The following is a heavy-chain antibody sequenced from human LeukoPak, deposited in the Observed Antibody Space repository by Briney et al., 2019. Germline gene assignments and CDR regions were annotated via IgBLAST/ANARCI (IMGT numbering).Heavy chain of an antibody. J-gene: IGHJ5*02. CDR2: IIPIFGTA. CDR3: ARLAFTTVVTGWFDP. V-gene: IGHV1-69*01. CDR1: GGTFSSYA. Sequence: GSSVKVSCKASGGTFSSYAISRVRQAPGQGLEWMGGIIPIFGTANYAQKFQGRVTITADESTSTAYMELSSLRSEDTAVYYCARLAFTTVVTGWFDPWGQGTLVTVSS. D-gene: IGHD4-23*01.